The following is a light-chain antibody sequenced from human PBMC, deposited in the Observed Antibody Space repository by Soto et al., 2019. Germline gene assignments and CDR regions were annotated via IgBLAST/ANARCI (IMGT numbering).Light chain of an antibody. CDR1: QSINSW. V-gene: IGKV1-5*01. J-gene: IGKJ5*01. CDR3: QQCGYSPIT. Sequence: DIQMTQSPSTLSASIVDRVTITCRASQSINSWLAWYQQKPGEAPKLLIYTASSLQTGVPSRFSGSGSGTDLTITISRLEPEDFEVYYCQQCGYSPITFGQGTRLEIK. CDR2: TAS.